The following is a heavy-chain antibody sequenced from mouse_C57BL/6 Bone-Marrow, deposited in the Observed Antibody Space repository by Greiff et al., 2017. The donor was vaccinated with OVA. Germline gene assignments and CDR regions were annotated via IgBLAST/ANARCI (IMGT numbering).Heavy chain of an antibody. D-gene: IGHD1-1*01. CDR2: ISGGGGNT. CDR1: GFTFSSYT. V-gene: IGHV5-9*01. J-gene: IGHJ1*03. CDR3: ARPTTVVAHWYFDV. Sequence: EVKLMESGGGLVKPGGSLKLSCAASGFTFSSYTMSWVRQTPEKRLEWVATISGGGGNTYYPDSVKGRFTISRDNAKNTLYLQMSSLRSEDTASYYGARPTTVVAHWYFDVWGTGTTVTVSS.